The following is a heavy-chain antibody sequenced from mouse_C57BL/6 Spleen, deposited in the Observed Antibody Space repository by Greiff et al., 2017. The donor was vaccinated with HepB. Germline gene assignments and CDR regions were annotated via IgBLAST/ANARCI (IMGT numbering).Heavy chain of an antibody. Sequence: EVQLVESGPGLVKPSQSLSLTCSVTGYSITSGYYWNWIRQFPGNKLEWMGYISYDGSNNYNPSLKNRISITRDTSKNQFFLKLNSVTTEDTATYYCARAYGSSYYAMDYWGQGTSVTVSS. CDR3: ARAYGSSYYAMDY. D-gene: IGHD1-1*01. CDR2: ISYDGSN. CDR1: GYSITSGYY. J-gene: IGHJ4*01. V-gene: IGHV3-6*01.